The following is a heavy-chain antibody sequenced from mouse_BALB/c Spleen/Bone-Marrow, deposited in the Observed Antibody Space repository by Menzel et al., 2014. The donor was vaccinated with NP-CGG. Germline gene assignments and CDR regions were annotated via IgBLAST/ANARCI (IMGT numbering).Heavy chain of an antibody. Sequence: AQLQQSGAELVTPGVSVKVSCTASGFNIKDTYMHWVKQRPEQRLEGIGRIDPANGNSKYDPKFQGEATITADTSSNTAYLQLSSLTSEHTAVYCFASYMYAWYFDVWGARTPVTDSS. J-gene: IGHJ1*01. D-gene: IGHD2-14*01. CDR3: ASYMYAWYFDV. CDR2: IDPANGNS. CDR1: GFNIKDTY. V-gene: IGHV14-3*02.